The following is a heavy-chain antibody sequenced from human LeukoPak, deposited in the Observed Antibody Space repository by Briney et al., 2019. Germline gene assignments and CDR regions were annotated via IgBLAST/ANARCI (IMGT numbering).Heavy chain of an antibody. CDR2: INPNSGGT. CDR1: GYTFTSYY. V-gene: IGHV1-2*02. CDR3: ARGVVVVAARHELIDY. D-gene: IGHD2-15*01. J-gene: IGHJ4*02. Sequence: ASVKVSCKASGYTFTSYYMHWVRQAPGQGLEWMGIINPNSGGTNYAQKFQGRVTMTRDTSISTAYMELSRLRSDDTAVYYCARGVVVVAARHELIDYWGQGTLVTVSS.